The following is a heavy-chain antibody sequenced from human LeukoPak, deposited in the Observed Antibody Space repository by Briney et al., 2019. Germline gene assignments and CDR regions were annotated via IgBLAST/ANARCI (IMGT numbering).Heavy chain of an antibody. J-gene: IGHJ3*02. CDR3: ARTKIHTKTPYDAFDI. V-gene: IGHV3-48*01. D-gene: IGHD5-18*01. Sequence: HSGGSLRLSCAASGFTFSTYSMNWVRQAPGKGLEWVSYISSSSSTIYYADSVKGRFTISRDNSKNTLYLQMNSLRAEDTAVYYCARTKIHTKTPYDAFDIWGQGTMVTVSS. CDR2: ISSSSSTI. CDR1: GFTFSTYS.